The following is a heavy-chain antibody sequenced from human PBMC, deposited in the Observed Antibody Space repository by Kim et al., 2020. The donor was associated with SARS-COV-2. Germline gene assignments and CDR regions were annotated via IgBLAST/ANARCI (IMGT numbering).Heavy chain of an antibody. J-gene: IGHJ4*02. Sequence: YTHPALKSRVPTSVDTSTNRFSLKLSSVTAADTAVYYCARRAADTAIDYWGQGTLVTVSS. V-gene: IGHV4-39*01. D-gene: IGHD5-18*01. CDR3: ARRAADTAIDY.